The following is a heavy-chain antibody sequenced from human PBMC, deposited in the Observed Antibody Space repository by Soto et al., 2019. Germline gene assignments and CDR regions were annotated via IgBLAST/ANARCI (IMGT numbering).Heavy chain of an antibody. Sequence: PSETLSLTCTVSGDSTSSASYFWGWIRQPPGKGLEWFGSVYFVGNSYYNPSLKSRVSISVDASKNQFSLRLSSMTAADTGVYYFVRFYGDYVNGVKRRYFSFWGQGTLGIVSS. J-gene: IGHJ4*02. CDR2: VYFVGNS. CDR1: GDSTSSASYF. V-gene: IGHV4-39*01. D-gene: IGHD4-17*01. CDR3: VRFYGDYVNGVKRRYFSF.